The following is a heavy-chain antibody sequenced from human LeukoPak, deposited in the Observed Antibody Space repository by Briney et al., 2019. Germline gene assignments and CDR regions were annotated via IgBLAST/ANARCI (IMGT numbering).Heavy chain of an antibody. J-gene: IGHJ4*02. CDR1: GFTVSSKY. D-gene: IGHD6-13*01. V-gene: IGHV3-53*01. Sequence: PGGSLRLSCAASGFTVSSKYMSWVRQAPGKGLERVSSIHGDGTRYYADSVKGRFSITRDNSKNTLYLHMNSLRAEDTAVYHCATRIAATGRYYSDFWGQGTLVTVSS. CDR3: ATRIAATGRYYSDF. CDR2: IHGDGTR.